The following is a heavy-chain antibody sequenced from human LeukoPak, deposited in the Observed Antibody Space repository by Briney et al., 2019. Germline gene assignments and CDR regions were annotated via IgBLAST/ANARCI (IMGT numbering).Heavy chain of an antibody. D-gene: IGHD3-22*01. CDR2: IIPIFGTA. CDR3: ARVTPPSNYYDSSGYIFDY. Sequence: SVKVSCKASGGTFSSYAISWVRQAPGQGLEWMGGIIPIFGTANYAQNFQGRVTITTDESTSTAYMELSSLSSEDTAVYYCARVTPPSNYYDSSGYIFDYWGQGTLVTASS. CDR1: GGTFSSYA. V-gene: IGHV1-69*05. J-gene: IGHJ4*02.